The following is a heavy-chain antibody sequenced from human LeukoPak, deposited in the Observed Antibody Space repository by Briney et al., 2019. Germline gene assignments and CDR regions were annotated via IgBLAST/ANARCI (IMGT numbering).Heavy chain of an antibody. Sequence: SVKVSCKASGGTFSSYAISWVRQAPGQGLEWMGRIIPIFGIANYAQKFQGRVTITADKSTSIAYMELSSLRSEDTAVYCCARLSYLLDPLTPQSYYYYGMDVWGQGTTVTVSS. V-gene: IGHV1-69*04. CDR3: ARLSYLLDPLTPQSYYYYGMDV. CDR2: IIPIFGIA. CDR1: GGTFSSYA. J-gene: IGHJ6*02. D-gene: IGHD3/OR15-3a*01.